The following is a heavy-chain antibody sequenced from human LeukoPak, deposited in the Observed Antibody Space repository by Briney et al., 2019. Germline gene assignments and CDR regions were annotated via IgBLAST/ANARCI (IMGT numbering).Heavy chain of an antibody. D-gene: IGHD3-22*01. CDR2: INQDGSEK. J-gene: IGHJ4*02. CDR3: SRDLTVYYYDSSGLEQ. CDR1: GFTFSSYW. Sequence: GGSLRLSCAASGFTFSSYWMSWVRQAPGKGLEWVANINQDGSEKYYVDSVKGRFTISRDNAKDSLYLQMNSLRAEDTAVYYCSRDLTVYYYDSSGLEQWGQGTLVTVYS. V-gene: IGHV3-7*04.